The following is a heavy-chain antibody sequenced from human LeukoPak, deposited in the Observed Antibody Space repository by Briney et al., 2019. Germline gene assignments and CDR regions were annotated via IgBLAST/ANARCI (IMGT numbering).Heavy chain of an antibody. CDR1: GFTFSSYS. D-gene: IGHD1-26*01. V-gene: IGHV3-21*01. Sequence: GGSLRLSCAASGFTFSSYSMNWVRQAPGKGLEWVSSISSSSSYIYYADSVKGRFTISRDNSKNTLYLQMNSLRAEDTAVYYCASSRRELLYNYFDYWGQGTLVTVSS. J-gene: IGHJ4*02. CDR2: ISSSSSYI. CDR3: ASSRRELLYNYFDY.